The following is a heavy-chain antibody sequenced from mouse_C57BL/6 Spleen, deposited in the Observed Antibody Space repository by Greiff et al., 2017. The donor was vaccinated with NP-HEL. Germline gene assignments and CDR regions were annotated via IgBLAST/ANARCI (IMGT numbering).Heavy chain of an antibody. D-gene: IGHD2-4*01. CDR2: ISSGSSTI. V-gene: IGHV5-17*01. CDR3: ARFYDYDGGYYAMDY. CDR1: GFTFSDYG. J-gene: IGHJ4*01. Sequence: EVQGVESGGGLVKPGGSLKLSCAASGFTFSDYGMHWVRQAPEKGLEWVAYISSGSSTIYYADTVKGRFTISRDNAKNTLFLQMTSLRSEDTAMYYCARFYDYDGGYYAMDYWGQGTSVTVSS.